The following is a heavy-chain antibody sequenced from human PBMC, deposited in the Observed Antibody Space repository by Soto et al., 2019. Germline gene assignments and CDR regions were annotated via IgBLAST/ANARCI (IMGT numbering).Heavy chain of an antibody. CDR3: AKSVCLAVAGTPNYFDY. CDR1: GFSFSSYA. D-gene: IGHD6-19*01. J-gene: IGHJ4*02. V-gene: IGHV3-23*01. CDR2: ISGSGGST. Sequence: GGSLRLSCAASGFSFSSYAMSWVRQAPGKGLEWVSAISGSGGSTYYADSVKGRFTISRDNSKNTLYLQMNSLRAEDTAVYYCAKSVCLAVAGTPNYFDYCGRGTLVIVSA.